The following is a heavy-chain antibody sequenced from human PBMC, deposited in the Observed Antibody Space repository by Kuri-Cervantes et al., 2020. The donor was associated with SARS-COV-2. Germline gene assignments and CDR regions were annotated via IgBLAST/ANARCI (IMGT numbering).Heavy chain of an antibody. D-gene: IGHD5-12*01. CDR2: ISGSGGST. CDR1: GFTLSSYA. CDR3: ARGSSGYDLTFDY. V-gene: IGHV3-23*01. J-gene: IGHJ4*02. Sequence: GESLKISCAASGFTLSSYAMSWVRQAPGKGLEWVSAISGSGGSTYYADSVKGRFTISRDNSKNTLYLQMNSLRAEDTAVYYCARGSSGYDLTFDYWGQGTLVTVSS.